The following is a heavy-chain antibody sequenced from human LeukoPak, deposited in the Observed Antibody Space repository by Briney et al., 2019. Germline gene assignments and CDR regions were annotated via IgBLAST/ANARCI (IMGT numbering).Heavy chain of an antibody. CDR1: GNSLNNYH. V-gene: IGHV1-46*02. J-gene: IGHJ4*02. Sequence: ASVKVSCKASGNSLNNYHMHWVRQAPGQGLEWLGIIRPGGDGPSYAQKFQGRVTMTRDMSTSTVYMELSSLTSDDTAVYYCGRDPTYRNYFDSWGRGTLVTVSS. CDR3: GRDPTYRNYFDS. CDR2: IRPGGDGP. D-gene: IGHD1-1*01.